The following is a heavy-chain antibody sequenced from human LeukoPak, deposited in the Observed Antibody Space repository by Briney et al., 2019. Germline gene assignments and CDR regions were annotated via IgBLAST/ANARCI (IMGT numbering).Heavy chain of an antibody. CDR3: ARAIAAAGDF. Sequence: ASVKVSCKASGYTLTGYYMHWVRQAPGQGLEWMGRINPNSGGTNSAQKFQGRVTMTRDTSINTAYRELNRLRSDDTAVYYWARAIAAAGDFWGQGTLVTVSS. CDR2: INPNSGGT. CDR1: GYTLTGYY. V-gene: IGHV1-2*06. J-gene: IGHJ4*02. D-gene: IGHD6-13*01.